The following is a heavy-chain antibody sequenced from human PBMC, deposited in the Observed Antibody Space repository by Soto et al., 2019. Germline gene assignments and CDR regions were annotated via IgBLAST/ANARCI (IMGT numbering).Heavy chain of an antibody. CDR3: ARAGSDWGWDAFDI. CDR1: GFTFSSYS. J-gene: IGHJ3*02. V-gene: IGHV3-48*02. D-gene: IGHD7-27*01. Sequence: PGGSLRLSCAASGFTFSSYSMNWVRQAPGKGLEWVSYISSSSSTIYYADSVKGRFTISRDNAKNSLYLQMNSLRDEDTAVYYCARAGSDWGWDAFDIWGQGTMVTVSS. CDR2: ISSSSSTI.